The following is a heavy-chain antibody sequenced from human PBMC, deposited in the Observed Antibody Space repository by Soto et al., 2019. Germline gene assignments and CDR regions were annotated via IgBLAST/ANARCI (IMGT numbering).Heavy chain of an antibody. CDR3: ARDFCPVPTCYDL. J-gene: IGHJ4*02. CDR1: GFSISNFG. V-gene: IGHV3-48*03. Sequence: EVQLVESGGGLVPPGGSLRLSCSASGFSISNFGMFWVRQAPGRGLEWISFISRSHSDIYYADSVKGRFTISRDQSKNTLYLQMNSLRAEDTAVYYCARDFCPVPTCYDLWGQGVLVTVSS. D-gene: IGHD2-2*01. CDR2: ISRSHSDI.